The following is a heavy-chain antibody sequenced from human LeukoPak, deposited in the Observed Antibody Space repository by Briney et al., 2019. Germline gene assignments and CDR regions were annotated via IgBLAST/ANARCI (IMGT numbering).Heavy chain of an antibody. D-gene: IGHD1-26*01. CDR2: ISSSSSYI. Sequence: GGSLRLSCAASGFTFTSYNMNWVRQAPGKGLEWVSCISSSSSYIYYADSVKGRFTISRDNAKNSLYLQMNSLRAEDTAVYYCARGPVGATTKNHFDYWGQGTLVTVSS. V-gene: IGHV3-21*01. J-gene: IGHJ4*02. CDR1: GFTFTSYN. CDR3: ARGPVGATTKNHFDY.